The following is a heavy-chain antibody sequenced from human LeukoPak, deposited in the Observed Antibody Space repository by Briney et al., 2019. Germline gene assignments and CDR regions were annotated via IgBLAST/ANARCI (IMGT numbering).Heavy chain of an antibody. CDR1: GYTFTSYY. CDR2: INPSGGST. J-gene: IGHJ4*02. D-gene: IGHD6-13*01. V-gene: IGHV1-46*01. Sequence: ASVKVSCKASGYTFTSYYMHLVRQAPGQGLEWMGIINPSGGSTSYAQKFQGRVTMTRDTSTSTVYMELSSLRSEDTAVYYCASDIAAAGTFDYWGQGTLVTVSS. CDR3: ASDIAAAGTFDY.